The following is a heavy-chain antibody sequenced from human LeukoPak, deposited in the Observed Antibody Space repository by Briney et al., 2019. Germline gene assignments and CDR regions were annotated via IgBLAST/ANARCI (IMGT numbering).Heavy chain of an antibody. CDR3: AKDWGIAVAAPDY. CDR2: ISGSGGST. CDR1: GFTFSSYA. V-gene: IGHV3-23*01. J-gene: IGHJ4*02. D-gene: IGHD6-19*01. Sequence: GGSLRLSCAASGFTFSSYAMSWVRQAPGKGLEWVSAISGSGGSTYYADSVKGRYTISRDNSKNTLYLQMNSLRAEDTAVYYCAKDWGIAVAAPDYWGQGTLVTVSS.